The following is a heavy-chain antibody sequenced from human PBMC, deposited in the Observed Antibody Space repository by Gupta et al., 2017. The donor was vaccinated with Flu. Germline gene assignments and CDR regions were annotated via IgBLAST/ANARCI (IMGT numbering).Heavy chain of an antibody. CDR1: GGSISTYY. D-gene: IGHD3-16*01. CDR2: IYGSGIS. Sequence: QVHLQESGPGLLNPSETLSLTCTVSGGSISTYYWDWVRQPAGQGLEWIGRIYGSGISNYNPSLKSRVTMSVDTSKSQVSLTLTYVTAADTAVYYCARVNANWGPPFDYWGRGILVTVSS. V-gene: IGHV4-4*07. CDR3: ARVNANWGPPFDY. J-gene: IGHJ4*01.